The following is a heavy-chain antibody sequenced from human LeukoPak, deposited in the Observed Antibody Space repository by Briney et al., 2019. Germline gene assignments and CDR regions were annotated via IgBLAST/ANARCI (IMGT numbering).Heavy chain of an antibody. J-gene: IGHJ4*02. D-gene: IGHD4-17*01. V-gene: IGHV3-21*01. CDR2: ISSGSSYI. CDR1: GFIFSTYS. Sequence: GGSLRLSCAASGFIFSTYSMNWVRQAPGKGLEWVSSISSGSSYIYYVDSVKGRFTISRDNAKNSLYLQMNSLRGEDTAVYYCARGQTTVTIDYWGQGTLVTVSS. CDR3: ARGQTTVTIDY.